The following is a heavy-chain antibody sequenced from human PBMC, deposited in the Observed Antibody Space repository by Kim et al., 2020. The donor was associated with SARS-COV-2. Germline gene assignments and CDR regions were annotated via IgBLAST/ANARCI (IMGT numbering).Heavy chain of an antibody. D-gene: IGHD3-16*02. CDR1: GFTFSSYG. CDR2: IWYDGSNK. CDR3: AKFGGVIVNDAFDI. J-gene: IGHJ3*02. Sequence: GGSLRLSCAASGFTFSSYGMHWVRQAPGKGLEWVAVIWYDGSNKYYADSVKGRFTISRDNSKNTLYLQMNSLRAEDTAVYYCAKFGGVIVNDAFDIWGQGTMVTVSS. V-gene: IGHV3-33*06.